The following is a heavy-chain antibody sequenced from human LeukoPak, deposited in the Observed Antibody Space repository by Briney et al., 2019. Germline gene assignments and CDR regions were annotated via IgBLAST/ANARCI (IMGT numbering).Heavy chain of an antibody. J-gene: IGHJ4*02. V-gene: IGHV1-18*01. CDR1: GYTFTSYG. CDR2: ISAYNGNT. D-gene: IGHD4-17*01. Sequence: ASVKVSCKASGYTFTSYGISWVRQAPGQGLEWMGWISAYNGNTNYAQKLQGRVTMTTDTSTSTAYMELRSLRSDDTAAYYCARARLRQNWRYFDYWGQGTLVTVSS. CDR3: ARARLRQNWRYFDY.